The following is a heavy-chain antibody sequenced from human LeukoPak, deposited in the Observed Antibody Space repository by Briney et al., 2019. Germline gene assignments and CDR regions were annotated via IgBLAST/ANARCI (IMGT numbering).Heavy chain of an antibody. Sequence: GGSLRLSCAASGFTFTSYCAQWVRQAPGKGLEWVAFIRYTGDSTFYADSVKGRFTVSRDNSKSTLFQEMSSLRPDDTAVYYCAKDLKAWGNSTMSAFDLWGQGTMVTVSS. CDR2: IRYTGDST. CDR1: GFTFTSYC. D-gene: IGHD3-3*01. J-gene: IGHJ3*01. V-gene: IGHV3-30*02. CDR3: AKDLKAWGNSTMSAFDL.